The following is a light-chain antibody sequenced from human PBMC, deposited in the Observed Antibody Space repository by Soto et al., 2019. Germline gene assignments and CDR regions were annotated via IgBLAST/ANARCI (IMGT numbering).Light chain of an antibody. Sequence: DIQMTQSPSTLSASVGDRVTITCRASQSISSWLAWDQQKPGKAPKLLIYKESSLGSGVPSRFSGSGSGTEYTLTISNLQPDYFATYYCQQYNSYSPWTFGQGTKVEIK. CDR3: QQYNSYSPWT. CDR1: QSISSW. V-gene: IGKV1-5*03. CDR2: KES. J-gene: IGKJ1*01.